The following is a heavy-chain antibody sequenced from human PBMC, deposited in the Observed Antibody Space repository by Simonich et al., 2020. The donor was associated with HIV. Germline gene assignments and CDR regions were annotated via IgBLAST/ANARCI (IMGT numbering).Heavy chain of an antibody. V-gene: IGHV4-34*01. J-gene: IGHJ3*02. CDR3: ARHSGYADAFDI. CDR2: IYDSGRP. Sequence: QVQLQQWGAGRLKPSETLSLTCAVYGGSSSGYYCSWIRQPPGKGLEWIGDIYDSGRPNYSPSLKSRVTISLDTSKNQFSLKLSSVTAADTAVYYCARHSGYADAFDIWGQGTMITVSS. D-gene: IGHD5-12*01. CDR1: GGSSSGYY.